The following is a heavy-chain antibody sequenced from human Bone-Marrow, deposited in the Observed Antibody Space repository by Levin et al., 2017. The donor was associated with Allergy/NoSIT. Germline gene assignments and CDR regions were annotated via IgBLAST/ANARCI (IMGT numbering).Heavy chain of an antibody. J-gene: IGHJ4*02. CDR3: ARGEISGVTGDY. D-gene: IGHD3-10*01. Sequence: GGSLRLSCAASGFTVSNNYMRWVRQAPGKGLEWVSLIYSGGSTYYADSVKGRFTISRDKSKNTLYLQMYSLRVEDTAVYYCARGEISGVTGDYWGQGTLVTVSS. CDR1: GFTVSNNY. CDR2: IYSGGST. V-gene: IGHV3-53*01.